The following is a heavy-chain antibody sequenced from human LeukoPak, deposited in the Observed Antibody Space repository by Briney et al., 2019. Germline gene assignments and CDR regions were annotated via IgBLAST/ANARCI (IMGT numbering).Heavy chain of an antibody. J-gene: IGHJ6*02. CDR1: GFTFSSYA. D-gene: IGHD2-2*01. CDR3: ARDSLACSSTSCYADYYYYGMDV. CDR2: ISSNGGST. Sequence: GGSLRLSCAASGFTFSSYAMHWVRQAPGKGLEYVSAISSNGGSTYYANSVKGRFTISRDNSKNTLYLQMGSLRAEGMAVYYCARDSLACSSTSCYADYYYYGMDVWGQGTTVTVSS. V-gene: IGHV3-64*01.